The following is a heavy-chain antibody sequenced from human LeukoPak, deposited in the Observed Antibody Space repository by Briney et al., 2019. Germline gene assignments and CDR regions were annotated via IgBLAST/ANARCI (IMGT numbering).Heavy chain of an antibody. CDR3: ARFAVHRRLAVNGQFGLDY. V-gene: IGHV1-69*13. Sequence: SVKVSCKASGGTFSSYAISWVRQAPGQGLEWMGGIIPIFGTANYAQKFQGRVTITADESTSTAYMELSSLRSEDTAVYYCARFAVHRRLAVNGQFGLDYWGRGTLVTVSS. CDR2: IIPIFGTA. J-gene: IGHJ4*02. D-gene: IGHD6-19*01. CDR1: GGTFSSYA.